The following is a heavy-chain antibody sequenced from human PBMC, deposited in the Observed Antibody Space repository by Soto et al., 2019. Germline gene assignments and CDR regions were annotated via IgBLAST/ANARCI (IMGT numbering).Heavy chain of an antibody. CDR3: ARGSKGTTNCSGGSCYSGIYYYYMDV. Sequence: SETLSLTCAVSSGSISSSNWWSWVRQPPGKGLEWIGEIYHSGSTNYNPSLKSRVTISVDKSKNQFSLKLSSVTAADTAVYYCARGSKGTTNCSGGSCYSGIYYYYMDVWGKGTTLTVSS. CDR2: IYHSGST. D-gene: IGHD2-15*01. V-gene: IGHV4-4*02. CDR1: SGSISSSNW. J-gene: IGHJ6*03.